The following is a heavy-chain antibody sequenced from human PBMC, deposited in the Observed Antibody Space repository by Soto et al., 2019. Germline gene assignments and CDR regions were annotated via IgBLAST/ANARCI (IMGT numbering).Heavy chain of an antibody. J-gene: IGHJ4*02. CDR2: ISYDGSNK. D-gene: IGHD3-3*01. V-gene: IGHV3-30-3*01. Sequence: GGSLRLSCAASGFTFSSYAMHWVRQAPGKGLEWVAVISYDGSNKYYADSVKGRFTISRDNSKNTLYLQMNSLRAEDTAVYYCARTIFGVVTSGSFDYWGQGTLVTVSS. CDR3: ARTIFGVVTSGSFDY. CDR1: GFTFSSYA.